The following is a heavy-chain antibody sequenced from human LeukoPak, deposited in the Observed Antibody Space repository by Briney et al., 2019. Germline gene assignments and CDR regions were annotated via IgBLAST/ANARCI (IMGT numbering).Heavy chain of an antibody. Sequence: GRSLRLSCAASGFTFSDYAMYWVRQAPGKGLEWVAVIPYDGRNKYYADPVKGRFTSSRDNSKNTLFLQMNSLRAEDTAVYYCARENYVAYYFDYWGQGTLVTVSS. CDR2: IPYDGRNK. D-gene: IGHD1-7*01. CDR3: ARENYVAYYFDY. V-gene: IGHV3-30*04. J-gene: IGHJ4*02. CDR1: GFTFSDYA.